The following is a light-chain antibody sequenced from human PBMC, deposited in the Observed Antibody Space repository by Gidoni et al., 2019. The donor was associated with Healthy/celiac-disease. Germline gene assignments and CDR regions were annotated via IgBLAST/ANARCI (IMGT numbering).Light chain of an antibody. J-gene: IGKJ1*01. CDR2: DDS. CDR1: QSISSW. CDR3: QQYNSYSWT. V-gene: IGKV1-5*01. Sequence: DIQMTQSPSTLSASVGDRVTITCRASQSISSWLAWYQQKPGKAPKLLIYDDSSFESGVPSRFSGSGSGTEFTLTISSLQPDDFATYYCQQYNSYSWTFGYXTKVEIK.